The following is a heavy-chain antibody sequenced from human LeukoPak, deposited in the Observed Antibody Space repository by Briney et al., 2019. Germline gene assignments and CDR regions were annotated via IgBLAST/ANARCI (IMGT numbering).Heavy chain of an antibody. D-gene: IGHD5-18*01. J-gene: IGHJ4*02. CDR1: GGSISSYY. V-gene: IGHV4-4*07. CDR3: ARDVGGYNYGYSLDY. CDR2: IYTSGST. Sequence: SETLSLTCTVSGGSISSYYWNWIRQPAGKGLEWIGRIYTSGSTSYNSSLKSRVTMSVDTSKNQFSLKLSSVTAADTAVYYCARDVGGYNYGYSLDYWGQGTLVTVSS.